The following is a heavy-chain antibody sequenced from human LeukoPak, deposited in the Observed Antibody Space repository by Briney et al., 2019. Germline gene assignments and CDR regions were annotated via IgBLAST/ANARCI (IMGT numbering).Heavy chain of an antibody. V-gene: IGHV3-21*01. Sequence: PGGSLRLSCAASGFTFSSYSMNWVRQAPGKGLEWVSSISSSSSYIYYADSVKGRFTISRDNTKNSLYLQMNSLRAEDTAVYYCARDQGDILTGYPRGYGMDVWGQGTTVTVSS. CDR3: ARDQGDILTGYPRGYGMDV. D-gene: IGHD3-9*01. CDR2: ISSSSSYI. J-gene: IGHJ6*02. CDR1: GFTFSSYS.